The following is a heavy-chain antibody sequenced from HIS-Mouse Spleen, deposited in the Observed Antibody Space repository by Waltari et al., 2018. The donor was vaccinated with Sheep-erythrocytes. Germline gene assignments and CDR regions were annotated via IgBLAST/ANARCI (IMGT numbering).Heavy chain of an antibody. V-gene: IGHV1-69*04. Sequence: QVQLVQSGAEVKKPGSSVKVSCKASGGTFSSYAISWVRQAPGQGLEWMGRIIHLLGIANYAQKCQGRVTITADKSTSTAYMELSSLRSEDTAVYYCARARSRAFDIWGQGTMVTVSS. CDR2: IIHLLGIA. J-gene: IGHJ3*02. CDR3: ARARSRAFDI. CDR1: GGTFSSYA.